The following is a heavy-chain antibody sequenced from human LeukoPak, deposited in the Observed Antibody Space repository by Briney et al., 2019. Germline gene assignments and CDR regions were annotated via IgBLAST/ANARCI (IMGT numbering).Heavy chain of an antibody. J-gene: IGHJ4*02. CDR2: IIPIFGTA. CDR1: GGTFISYA. Sequence: ASVKVSCKASGGTFISYAISWVRQAPGQGLEWMGGIIPIFGTANYAQKFQGRVTITADESTSTAYMELSSLRSEDTAVYYCARVGGDGYNYFKYYFDYWGQGTLVTVSS. D-gene: IGHD5-24*01. V-gene: IGHV1-69*13. CDR3: ARVGGDGYNYFKYYFDY.